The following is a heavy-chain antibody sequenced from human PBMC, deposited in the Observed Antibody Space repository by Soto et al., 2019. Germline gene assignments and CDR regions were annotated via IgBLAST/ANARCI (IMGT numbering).Heavy chain of an antibody. D-gene: IGHD4-17*01. V-gene: IGHV3-33*01. J-gene: IGHJ4*02. CDR1: GFTFSSYG. CDR3: ARDLGVYGDYDGACDY. Sequence: QVQLVESGGGVVQPGRSLRLSCAASGFTFSSYGMHWVRQAPGKGLEWVAVIWYDGSKKYYADSVKGRFTISRDNSKNTLYLQMNSLRAEDTAVYYCARDLGVYGDYDGACDYWGQGTLVTVSS. CDR2: IWYDGSKK.